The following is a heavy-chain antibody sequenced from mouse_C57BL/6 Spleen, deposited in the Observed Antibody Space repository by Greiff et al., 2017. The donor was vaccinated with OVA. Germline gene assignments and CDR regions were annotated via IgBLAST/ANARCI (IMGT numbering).Heavy chain of an antibody. V-gene: IGHV1-80*01. D-gene: IGHD2-4*01. Sequence: VQLQQSGAELVKPGASVKISCKASGYAFSSYWMNWVKQRPGKGLEWIGQIYPGDGDTNYNGKFKGKATLTADKSSSTAYMQLSSLTSEDSAVYFCARGGYGDYDVGFAYWGQGTLVTVSA. CDR2: IYPGDGDT. CDR1: GYAFSSYW. CDR3: ARGGYGDYDVGFAY. J-gene: IGHJ3*01.